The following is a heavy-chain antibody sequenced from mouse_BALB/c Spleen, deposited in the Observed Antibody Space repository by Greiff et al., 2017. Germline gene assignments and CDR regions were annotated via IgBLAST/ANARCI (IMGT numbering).Heavy chain of an antibody. J-gene: IGHJ4*01. D-gene: IGHD2-1*01. V-gene: IGHV1S81*02. CDR3: ARSGYGNYAMDY. Sequence: QVQLQQSGAELVKPGASVKLSCKASGYTFTSYWMHWVKQRPGQGLEWIGEINPSNGRTNYNEKFKSKATLTVDKSSSTAYMQLSSLTSEDSAVYYCARSGYGNYAMDYWGQGTSVTVSS. CDR1: GYTFTSYW. CDR2: INPSNGRT.